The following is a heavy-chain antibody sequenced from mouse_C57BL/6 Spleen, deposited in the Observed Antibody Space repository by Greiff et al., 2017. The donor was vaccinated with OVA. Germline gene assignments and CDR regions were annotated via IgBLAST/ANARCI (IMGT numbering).Heavy chain of an antibody. CDR3: ARAYDYDGAAWFAY. CDR2: ISSGSSTI. CDR1: GFTFSDYG. Sequence: DVQLVESGGGLVKPGGSLKLSCAASGFTFSDYGMHWVRQAPEKGLEWVAYISSGSSTIYYADTVKGRFTISRDNAKNTLFLQMTSLRSEDTAMYYCARAYDYDGAAWFAYWGQGTLVTVSA. V-gene: IGHV5-17*01. D-gene: IGHD2-4*01. J-gene: IGHJ3*01.